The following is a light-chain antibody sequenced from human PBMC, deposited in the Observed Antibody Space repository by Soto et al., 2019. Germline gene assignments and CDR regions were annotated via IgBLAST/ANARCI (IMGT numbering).Light chain of an antibody. CDR2: SSN. V-gene: IGLV1-44*01. CDR1: HSNIGRNS. Sequence: QSVLTQPPSASGTPGQRVTIPCSGTHSNIGRNSVNWYLQLPGTAPRLLIFSSNQLPLGVPDRFSGSRSGTSASLAITGLRSEDDAYYYCAAWDDSLNGRVFGGGTKLTVL. J-gene: IGLJ3*02. CDR3: AAWDDSLNGRV.